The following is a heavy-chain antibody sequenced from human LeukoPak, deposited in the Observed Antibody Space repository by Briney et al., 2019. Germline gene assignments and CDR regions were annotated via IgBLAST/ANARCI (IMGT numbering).Heavy chain of an antibody. Sequence: ASVKVSCKSSGYTFTCYYMHLVRQAPGQGLECMGWLNPNSGGTNYAQKFEGRVTMTRDTSISTAYMELSRLRSDDPAVYYCASDLDTNWHSPHWGPGTLVTVSS. CDR1: GYTFTCYY. D-gene: IGHD1-7*01. J-gene: IGHJ4*02. V-gene: IGHV1-2*02. CDR2: LNPNSGGT. CDR3: ASDLDTNWHSPH.